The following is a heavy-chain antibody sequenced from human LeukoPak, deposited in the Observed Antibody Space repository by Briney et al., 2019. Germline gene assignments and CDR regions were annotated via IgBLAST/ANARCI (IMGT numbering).Heavy chain of an antibody. CDR2: INPNSGGT. CDR1: GYTFTGYY. J-gene: IGHJ3*02. CDR3: ARDQGRLLHDAFDI. D-gene: IGHD5-12*01. V-gene: IGHV1-2*02. Sequence: ASVKVSCKASGYTFTGYYMHWVRQAPGQGLEWMGWINPNSGGTNYAQKFQGRVTMTRDTSISTAYMELSRLRSDDTAVYYCARDQGRLLHDAFDIWGQGTMVTVSS.